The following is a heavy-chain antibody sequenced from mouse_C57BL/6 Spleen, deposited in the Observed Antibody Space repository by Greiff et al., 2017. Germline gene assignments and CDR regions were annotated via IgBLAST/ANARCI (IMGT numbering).Heavy chain of an antibody. CDR2: INPNNGGT. CDR1: GYTFTDYN. D-gene: IGHD1-1*01. Sequence: EVQLQQSGPELVKPGASVKMSCKASGYTFTDYNMHWVKQSHGKSLEWIGYINPNNGGTSYNQKFKGKATLTVNKSSSTAYMELRSLTSEDSAVYYCARSYYYGSSKFAYWGQGTLVTVSA. V-gene: IGHV1-22*01. J-gene: IGHJ3*01. CDR3: ARSYYYGSSKFAY.